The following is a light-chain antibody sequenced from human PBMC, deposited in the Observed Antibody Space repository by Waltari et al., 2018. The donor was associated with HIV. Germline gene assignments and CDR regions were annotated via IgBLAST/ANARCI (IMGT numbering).Light chain of an antibody. V-gene: IGKV1-5*03. CDR3: QQSSFTPPT. Sequence: DIQMTQSPSTLSASVGDRVTITCRASQSIGSWLAWYQQKSGKAPKLLLYKASSLERGVPSRFSGSGSGTDFTLTISSLQPEDFGTYYCQQSSFTPPTFGQGTKVEVK. CDR2: KAS. J-gene: IGKJ1*01. CDR1: QSIGSW.